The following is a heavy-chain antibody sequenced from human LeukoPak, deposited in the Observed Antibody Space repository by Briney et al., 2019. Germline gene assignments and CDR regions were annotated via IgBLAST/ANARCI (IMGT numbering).Heavy chain of an antibody. J-gene: IGHJ5*02. D-gene: IGHD4-17*01. CDR3: AKAAYGDYVNWFDP. Sequence: GGSLRLSCAASGFTFSSHAMNWVRQAPGKELEWVSSVGGIGASTYYADSVKGRFTISRDNSKNTLYLQMNSLRAEDTALYYCAKAAYGDYVNWFDPWGQGILVIVSS. CDR1: GFTFSSHA. V-gene: IGHV3-23*01. CDR2: VGGIGAST.